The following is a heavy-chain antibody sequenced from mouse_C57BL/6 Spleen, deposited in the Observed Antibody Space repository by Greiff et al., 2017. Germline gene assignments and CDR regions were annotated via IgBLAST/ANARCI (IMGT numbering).Heavy chain of an antibody. Sequence: VQVVESGAELVKPGASVKISCKASGYAFSSYWMNWVKQRPGKGLEWIGQIYPGDGDTNYNGKFKGKATLTADKSSSTAYMQLSSLTSEDSAVYFCARSADGGYAMDYWGQGTSVTVSS. V-gene: IGHV1-80*01. CDR3: ARSADGGYAMDY. CDR2: IYPGDGDT. J-gene: IGHJ4*01. CDR1: GYAFSSYW.